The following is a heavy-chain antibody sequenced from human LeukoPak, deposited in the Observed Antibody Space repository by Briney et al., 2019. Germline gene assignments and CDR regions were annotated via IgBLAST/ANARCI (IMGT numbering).Heavy chain of an antibody. CDR2: INPNSGGT. J-gene: IGHJ5*02. V-gene: IGHV1-2*02. D-gene: IGHD2-15*01. CDR3: ARQPPGYCSGGSCYGDWFDP. CDR1: GYTFTRYY. Sequence: GASVKVSCTPSGYTFTRYYMHWVRQAPGQGLEWMGWINPNSGGTNYAQKFQGTVTMTRDTSISTAYMELSRLRSDDTAVYYCARQPPGYCSGGSCYGDWFDPWGQGTLVTVSS.